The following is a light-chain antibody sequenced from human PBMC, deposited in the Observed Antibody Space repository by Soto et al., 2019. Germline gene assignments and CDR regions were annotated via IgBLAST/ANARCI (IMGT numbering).Light chain of an antibody. J-gene: IGKJ1*01. CDR2: GAS. V-gene: IGKV3-20*01. CDR3: QLFVDSPPRWT. CDR1: QSVSSSY. Sequence: EIGLTQSPGTLSLSPGERATLSCRASQSVSSSYLAWYQQKPGQAPRLLIYGASSRATGIPDRFSGSGSGTDFTLTISRLEPEDFAVYYCQLFVDSPPRWTFGQGTKVEIK.